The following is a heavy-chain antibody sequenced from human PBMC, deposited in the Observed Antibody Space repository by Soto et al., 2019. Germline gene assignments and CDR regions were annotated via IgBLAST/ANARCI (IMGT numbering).Heavy chain of an antibody. Sequence: PGGSLRLSCAASGLTFSYSAVHWVRQASGKGLEWVGRIRSKANSYATTYAASVKGRFTISRDDSENTAYLQMNSLKTEDTAVYYCTKLRCTSSSCYYDAFDIWGQGTMVTVSS. D-gene: IGHD2-2*01. CDR2: IRSKANSYAT. J-gene: IGHJ3*02. CDR1: GLTFSYSA. V-gene: IGHV3-73*01. CDR3: TKLRCTSSSCYYDAFDI.